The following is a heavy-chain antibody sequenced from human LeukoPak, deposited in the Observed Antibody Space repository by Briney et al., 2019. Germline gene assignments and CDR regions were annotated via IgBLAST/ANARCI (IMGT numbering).Heavy chain of an antibody. D-gene: IGHD6-19*01. CDR2: IYYSGST. J-gene: IGHJ4*02. CDR1: GGSISSYY. Sequence: SETLSLTCTVSGGSISSYYWTWIRQPPGKGLEWIGYIYYSGSTNYNPSLKSRVTISVDTSKNQFSLKLSSVTAADTAVYYCAASSGWLLDYWSQGTLVTVSS. CDR3: AASSGWLLDY. V-gene: IGHV4-59*08.